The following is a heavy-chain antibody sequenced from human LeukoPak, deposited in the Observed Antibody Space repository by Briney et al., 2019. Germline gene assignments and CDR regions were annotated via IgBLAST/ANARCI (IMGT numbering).Heavy chain of an antibody. Sequence: ASVKVSCKASGGTFSSYAISWVRQAPGQGLEWMGGIIPIFGTANYAQKFQGRVTITADESTSTAYMELSSLRSEDTAVYYCARSYDYVWGSYRYSPGAFDIWGQGTMVTVSS. V-gene: IGHV1-69*13. CDR3: ARSYDYVWGSYRYSPGAFDI. D-gene: IGHD3-16*02. J-gene: IGHJ3*02. CDR2: IIPIFGTA. CDR1: GGTFSSYA.